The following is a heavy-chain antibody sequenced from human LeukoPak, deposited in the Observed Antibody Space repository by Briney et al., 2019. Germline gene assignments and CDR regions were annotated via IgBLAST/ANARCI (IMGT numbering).Heavy chain of an antibody. J-gene: IGHJ4*02. CDR1: GYTFTSYD. D-gene: IGHD6-13*01. Sequence: ASVKVSCKASGYTFTSYDINRVRQATGQGLEWMGWMNPNSGNTGYAQKFQGRVTMTRNTSISTAYMELSSLRSEDTAVYYCARAGGRIAAAGTDFDYWGQGTLVTVSS. V-gene: IGHV1-8*01. CDR2: MNPNSGNT. CDR3: ARAGGRIAAAGTDFDY.